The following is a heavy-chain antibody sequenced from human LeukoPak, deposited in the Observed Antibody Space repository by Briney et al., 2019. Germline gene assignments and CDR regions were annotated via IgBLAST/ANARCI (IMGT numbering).Heavy chain of an antibody. J-gene: IGHJ4*02. CDR1: GFTFSSYS. CDR3: ARDPWGTGTSESY. D-gene: IGHD1/OR15-1a*01. CDR2: ISSSSSYI. V-gene: IGHV3-21*01. Sequence: GGSLRLSCAASGFTFSSYSMTWVRQAPGKGLEWVSSISSSSSYIYYADSVKGRFTISRDNAKNSLYLQMNSLRAEDTAVYYCARDPWGTGTSESYWGQGTLVTVSS.